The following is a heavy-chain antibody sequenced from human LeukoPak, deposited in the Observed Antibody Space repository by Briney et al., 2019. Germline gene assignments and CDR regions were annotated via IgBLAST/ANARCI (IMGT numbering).Heavy chain of an antibody. CDR1: GDSISSHY. V-gene: IGHV4-59*11. J-gene: IGHJ6*03. D-gene: IGHD3-3*01. Sequence: SETLSLTCTVSGDSISSHYWSWIRQPPGKGLEWIGYIYYSGSTNYNPSLKGRVTISVDTSKKHFSLKLSSVTAADTAVYYCAREGVTIFGVVTPGYMDVWGKGTTVTVSS. CDR2: IYYSGST. CDR3: AREGVTIFGVVTPGYMDV.